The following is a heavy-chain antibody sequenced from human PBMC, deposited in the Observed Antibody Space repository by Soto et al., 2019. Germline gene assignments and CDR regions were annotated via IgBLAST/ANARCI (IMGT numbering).Heavy chain of an antibody. Sequence: SETLSLTCTVSGDAIYIGGYYWTWIRQHPGKGLEWIGYIYHTGKTYYSPSLESRVTMSVDTSKNQFSLKLASVTAADTAVYYCARDGSSNDNWIEPWGQGTLVTVSS. D-gene: IGHD2-2*01. J-gene: IGHJ5*02. CDR1: GDAIYIGGYY. CDR2: IYHTGKT. V-gene: IGHV4-31*03. CDR3: ARDGSSNDNWIEP.